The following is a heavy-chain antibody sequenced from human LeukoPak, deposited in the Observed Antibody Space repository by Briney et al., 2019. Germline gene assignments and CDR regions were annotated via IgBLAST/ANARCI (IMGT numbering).Heavy chain of an antibody. Sequence: ASVKVSCKASGYTFTSYAMHWVRQAPGQRLEWMGWINAGNGNTKYSQKFQGRVTITRDTSASTAYMELSSLRSEDTAVYYCARAYCSSTSCLYYFDYWGQGTLVTVSS. D-gene: IGHD2-2*01. V-gene: IGHV1-3*01. CDR2: INAGNGNT. J-gene: IGHJ4*02. CDR3: ARAYCSSTSCLYYFDY. CDR1: GYTFTSYA.